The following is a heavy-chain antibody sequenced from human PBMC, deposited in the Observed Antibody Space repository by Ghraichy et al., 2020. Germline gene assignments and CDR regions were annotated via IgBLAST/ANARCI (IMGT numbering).Heavy chain of an antibody. CDR2: IWYDGSNK. D-gene: IGHD6-13*01. CDR1: GFTFSSYG. J-gene: IGHJ6*02. Sequence: GGSLRLSCAASGFTFSSYGMHWVRQAPGKGLEWVAVIWYDGSNKHYLDSVKGRFTISRDNSKNTLYLQMNSLRAEDTAVYYCARVRVAAAGTQISAFYYFYYGLDVWGQGTTVTVS. CDR3: ARVRVAAAGTQISAFYYFYYGLDV. V-gene: IGHV3-33*01.